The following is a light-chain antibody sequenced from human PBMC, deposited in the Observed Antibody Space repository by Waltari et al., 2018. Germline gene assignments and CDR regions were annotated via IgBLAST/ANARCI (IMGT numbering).Light chain of an antibody. J-gene: IGKJ5*01. CDR1: QSVSTY. CDR2: DAS. V-gene: IGKV3-11*01. CDR3: QQRHTWVT. Sequence: EIVLTQSPVTLSFSPGERATLSCRASQSVSTYLAWYQQKPGHPPRLLIYDASNRATGIPARFSGSGSGTDFTLTSSSLEPEDFAVYYCQQRHTWVTFGQGTRLEIK.